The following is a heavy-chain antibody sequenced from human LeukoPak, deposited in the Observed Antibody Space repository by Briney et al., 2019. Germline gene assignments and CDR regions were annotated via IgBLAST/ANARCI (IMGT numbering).Heavy chain of an antibody. CDR3: AKDRTMVRGVPGY. J-gene: IGHJ4*02. CDR1: GFTFSSYS. V-gene: IGHV3-21*04. CDR2: ISSSSSYI. Sequence: GGSLRLSCAASGFTFSSYSMNWVRQAPGKGLEWVSSISSSSSYIYYADSVKGRFTISRDNSKNTLYLQMNSLRAEDTAVYYCAKDRTMVRGVPGYWGQGTLVTVSS. D-gene: IGHD3-10*01.